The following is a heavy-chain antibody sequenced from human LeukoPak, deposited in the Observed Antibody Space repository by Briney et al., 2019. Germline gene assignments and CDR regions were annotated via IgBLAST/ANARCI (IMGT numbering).Heavy chain of an antibody. CDR3: ASLVEGQLGLDY. CDR2: INPNSGGT. Sequence: ASVKLSCKASGYTFTGYYMHWVRQAPGQGLEWMAWINPNSGGTNYAQKFKGRVTMTRDTSISTAYMELSRLRSDDTAVYYCASLVEGQLGLDYWGQGTLVTVSS. D-gene: IGHD6-13*01. V-gene: IGHV1-2*02. J-gene: IGHJ4*02. CDR1: GYTFTGYY.